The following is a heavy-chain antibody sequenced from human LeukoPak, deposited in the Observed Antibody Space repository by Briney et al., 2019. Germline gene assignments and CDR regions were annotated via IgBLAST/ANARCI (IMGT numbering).Heavy chain of an antibody. CDR1: GGSFSGYH. CDR2: IYTSGST. CDR3: ARVPHYYGSGSYSYQDAFDI. V-gene: IGHV4-59*10. Sequence: SETLSLTCAVYGGSFSGYHWSWIRQPAGKGLEWIGRIYTSGSTNYNPSLKSRVTMSVDTSKNQFSLKLSSVTAADTAVYYCARVPHYYGSGSYSYQDAFDIWGQGTMVTVSS. D-gene: IGHD3-10*01. J-gene: IGHJ3*02.